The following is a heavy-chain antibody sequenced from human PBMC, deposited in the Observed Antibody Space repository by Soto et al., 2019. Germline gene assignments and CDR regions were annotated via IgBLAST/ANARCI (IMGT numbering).Heavy chain of an antibody. CDR2: ISGSGGST. J-gene: IGHJ4*02. Sequence: GGSLRLSCAASGFTFSSYAMSWVRQAPGKGLEWVSAISGSGGSTYYADSVKGRFTISRDNSKNTLYLQMNSLRAEDTAVYYCAKDFPVVVVAAYRDFSHWGQGTLVTVSS. CDR3: AKDFPVVVVAAYRDFSH. D-gene: IGHD2-15*01. CDR1: GFTFSSYA. V-gene: IGHV3-23*01.